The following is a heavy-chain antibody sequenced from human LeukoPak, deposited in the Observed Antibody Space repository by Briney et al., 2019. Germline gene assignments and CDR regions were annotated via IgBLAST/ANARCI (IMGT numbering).Heavy chain of an antibody. Sequence: SSETLSLTCAVYGGSFSGYYWSWIRQPPGKGLEWIGEINHSGSTNYNPSLKSRVTISVDTSKNQFSLKLSSVTAADTAVYYCARGDYDILTGPRDWFDPWGQGTLVTVSS. V-gene: IGHV4-34*01. CDR3: ARGDYDILTGPRDWFDP. CDR1: GGSFSGYY. CDR2: INHSGST. D-gene: IGHD3-9*01. J-gene: IGHJ5*02.